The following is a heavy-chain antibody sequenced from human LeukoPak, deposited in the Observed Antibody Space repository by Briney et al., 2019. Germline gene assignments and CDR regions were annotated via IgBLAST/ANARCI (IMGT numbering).Heavy chain of an antibody. J-gene: IGHJ4*02. CDR2: VNESGGT. V-gene: IGHV4-34*01. Sequence: SETLSLTCAVYVDSFSNYYWNWIRQTPGKGLEWIGEVNESGGTNINPSLRSRVILSVDTSKNQFSLKLISMTAADTAIYYCARDKAITMVRGNLWGQGTLVTVSS. CDR3: ARDKAITMVRGNL. CDR1: VDSFSNYY. D-gene: IGHD3-10*01.